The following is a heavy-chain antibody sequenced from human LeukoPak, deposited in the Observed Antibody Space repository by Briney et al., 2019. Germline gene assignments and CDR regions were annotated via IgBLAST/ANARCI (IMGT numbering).Heavy chain of an antibody. Sequence: SGPTLVKPTQTLTLTCTFSGFSLSTSGVGVGWIRQPPGKALEWLALIYWNDDKRYSPSLKSRLTITKDTSKNQVVLTMTNMDPVDTATYYCAHLTGQLPPHVAFDIWGQGTMVTVSS. CDR1: GFSLSTSGVG. V-gene: IGHV2-5*01. CDR2: IYWNDDK. J-gene: IGHJ3*02. CDR3: AHLTGQLPPHVAFDI. D-gene: IGHD2-2*01.